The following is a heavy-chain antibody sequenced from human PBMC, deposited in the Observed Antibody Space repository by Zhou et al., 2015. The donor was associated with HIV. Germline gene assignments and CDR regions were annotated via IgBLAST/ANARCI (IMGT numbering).Heavy chain of an antibody. J-gene: IGHJ6*02. D-gene: IGHD6-19*01. CDR3: ARDPFTSGWSRHYYYYAMDV. CDR2: IIPIFGTA. CDR1: GITYHALY. Sequence: QVQLVQSGAEVKKPGSSVKISCRASGITYHALYIHWVRQAPGQGLEWVGGIIPIFGTANYAQKFQGRVTITADESTSTAYMELSSLRSEDTAVYYCARDPFTSGWSRHYYYYAMDVWGQGTTVTVSS. V-gene: IGHV1-69*13.